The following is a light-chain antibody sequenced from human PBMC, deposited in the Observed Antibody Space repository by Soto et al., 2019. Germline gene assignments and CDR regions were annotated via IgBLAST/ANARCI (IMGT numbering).Light chain of an antibody. CDR1: QSVSSN. J-gene: IGKJ4*01. Sequence: EIVMTQSPATLSVSPGESATLSCRASQSVSSNLAWYQQKPGQAPRLLIYGASTRATGLPARFSGRGSGTEFTLTISSLQYEDVAVYYCQQYNNWPPLTFGGGTKVEIK. V-gene: IGKV3-15*01. CDR3: QQYNNWPPLT. CDR2: GAS.